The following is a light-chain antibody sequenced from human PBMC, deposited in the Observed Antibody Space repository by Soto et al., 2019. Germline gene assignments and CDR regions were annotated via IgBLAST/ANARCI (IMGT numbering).Light chain of an antibody. V-gene: IGKV1-39*01. CDR2: AAS. CDR3: QQSYSTLSLT. J-gene: IGKJ4*01. Sequence: DIQMTQSPSSLSVSVGDRVTITCRASQSISSYLNWYQQKPGKAPKLLIYAASSLQSGVQSRFSGSGSGTDFTLTISSLQPEDFATYYCQQSYSTLSLTFGGGTKVEIK. CDR1: QSISSY.